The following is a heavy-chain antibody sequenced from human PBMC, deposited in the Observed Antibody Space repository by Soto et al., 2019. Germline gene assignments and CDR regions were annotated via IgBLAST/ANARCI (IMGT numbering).Heavy chain of an antibody. V-gene: IGHV1-2*02. CDR1: GYTFTGYY. D-gene: IGHD3-10*01. CDR3: ARDSKPLKWFGVPNAFDI. Sequence: ASVKVSCKASGYTFTGYYMHWVRQAPGQGLEWMGWINSNSGGTNYAQKFQGRVTMTRDTSISTAYMELSRLRSDDTAVYYCARDSKPLKWFGVPNAFDIWGQGTMVTVSS. J-gene: IGHJ3*02. CDR2: INSNSGGT.